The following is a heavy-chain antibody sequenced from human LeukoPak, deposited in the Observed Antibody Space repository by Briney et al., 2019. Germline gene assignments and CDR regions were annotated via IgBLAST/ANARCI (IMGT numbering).Heavy chain of an antibody. J-gene: IGHJ4*02. CDR1: GYTFTGYY. D-gene: IGHD5-18*01. CDR3: ARDLGYSYGYGQIDY. Sequence: GASVKVSCKASGYTFTGYYMHWERQAPGRGLEWMGRINPNSGGTNYAQKFQGRVTMTRDTSISTAYMELSRLRSDDTAVYYCARDLGYSYGYGQIDYWGQGTLVTVSS. V-gene: IGHV1-2*06. CDR2: INPNSGGT.